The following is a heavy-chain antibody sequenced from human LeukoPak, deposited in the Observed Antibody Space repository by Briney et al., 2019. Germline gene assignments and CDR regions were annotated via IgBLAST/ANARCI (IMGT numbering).Heavy chain of an antibody. CDR1: GYTFTSYD. CDR3: ARLSGSYSPFDY. J-gene: IGHJ4*02. V-gene: IGHV1-8*03. D-gene: IGHD1-26*01. CDR2: MNPNSGNT. Sequence: ASVKVSCKASGYTFTSYDINWVRQATGQGLEWMGWMNPNSGNTGYAQKFQGRVTITRNTSISTAYMELSSLRSEDTAVYYCARLSGSYSPFDYWGQGTLVTVSS.